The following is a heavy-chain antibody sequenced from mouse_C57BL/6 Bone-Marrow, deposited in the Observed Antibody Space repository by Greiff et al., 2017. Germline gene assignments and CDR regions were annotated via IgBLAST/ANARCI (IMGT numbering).Heavy chain of an antibody. J-gene: IGHJ1*03. CDR1: GYTFTSYW. Sequence: QVQLQQPGAELVKPGASVKLSCKASGYTFTSYWMHWVKQRPGQGLEWIGMIHPNSGSTNYNEKFKSKATLTVDNSSSTAYMQLSSLTSEDSAVYYCARGTTVAPYWCFDVWGTGTTVTVSS. CDR3: ARGTTVAPYWCFDV. D-gene: IGHD1-1*01. V-gene: IGHV1-64*01. CDR2: IHPNSGST.